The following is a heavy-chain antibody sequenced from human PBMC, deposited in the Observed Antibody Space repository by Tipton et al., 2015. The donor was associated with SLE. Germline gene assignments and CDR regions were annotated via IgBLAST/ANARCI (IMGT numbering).Heavy chain of an antibody. CDR2: IYYSGST. CDR1: GGSISSHY. D-gene: IGHD1-26*01. CDR3: ARALGRA. V-gene: IGHV4-59*11. Sequence: PGLVKPSETLSLTCTVSGGSISSHYWSWIRQPPGKGLEWIGYIYYSGSTNYNPSLKSRVTISVDTSKNQFSLKLSSVTAADTAVYYCARALGRAWGQGTLVTVSS. J-gene: IGHJ5*02.